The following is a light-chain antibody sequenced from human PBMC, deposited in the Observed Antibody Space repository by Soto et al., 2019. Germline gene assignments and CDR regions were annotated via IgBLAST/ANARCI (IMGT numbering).Light chain of an antibody. V-gene: IGKV1D-8*01. Sequence: VIWMTHSPSLLSASTGDRVTISCRMSPGISSYLAWYQPKPGKAPELLIYAASTWQSGVPSRFSGIGSGTDFTLTISCLQSEDFATSYCQQYSSLPRTFGQGTKVAIK. CDR2: AAS. CDR3: QQYSSLPRT. J-gene: IGKJ1*01. CDR1: PGISSY.